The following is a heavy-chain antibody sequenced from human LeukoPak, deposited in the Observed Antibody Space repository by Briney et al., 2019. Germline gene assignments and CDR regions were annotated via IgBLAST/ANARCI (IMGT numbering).Heavy chain of an antibody. V-gene: IGHV3-21*01. D-gene: IGHD5-24*01. CDR3: ARAGGWLQLLSDY. CDR1: GFTFSSYS. CDR2: ISSSSSYI. Sequence: PGGSLRLSCAASGFTFSSYSMNWVRQAPGKGLEWVSSISSSSSYIYYADSVKGRFTISRDNAKNSLYLQMNSLRAEDTAVYYCARAGGWLQLLSDYWGQGTLVTVSS. J-gene: IGHJ4*02.